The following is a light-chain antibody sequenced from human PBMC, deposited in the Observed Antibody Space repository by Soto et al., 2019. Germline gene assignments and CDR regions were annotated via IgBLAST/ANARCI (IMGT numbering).Light chain of an antibody. Sequence: ITKYRATVSVCKGESATLSCRASQSISSWLAWYQQKPGKAPKLLIYDASSLESGGPSRFSGSGSGTEFTLTISILHPHDFATALCKQYNCDSQVTFGRGTRLET. CDR3: KQYNCDSQVT. J-gene: IGKJ5*01. CDR1: QSISSW. CDR2: DAS. V-gene: IGKV1-5*01.